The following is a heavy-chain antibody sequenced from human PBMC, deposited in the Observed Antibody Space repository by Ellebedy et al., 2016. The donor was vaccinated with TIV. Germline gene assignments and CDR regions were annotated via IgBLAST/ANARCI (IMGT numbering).Heavy chain of an antibody. CDR2: AYYRSTWIY. CDR3: ARYNSGWKIFDY. D-gene: IGHD6-19*01. CDR1: GDSVPNNGVT. J-gene: IGHJ4*02. Sequence: SQTLSLTCAISGDSVPNNGVTWNWIRPSPSRGLEWLGRAYYRSTWIYNYAVSVKGRITINPDTSNNQLSLHLNSVTPEDTAVYYCARYNSGWKIFDYWGQGTLVTVSS. V-gene: IGHV6-1*01.